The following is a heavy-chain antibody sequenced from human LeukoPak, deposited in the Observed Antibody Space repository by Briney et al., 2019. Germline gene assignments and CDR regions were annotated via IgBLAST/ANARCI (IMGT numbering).Heavy chain of an antibody. CDR2: INPTGGST. CDR1: GYTFTSYY. D-gene: IGHD3-22*01. CDR3: ARSDDSSGYDAFDI. J-gene: IGHJ3*02. Sequence: ASVKVSCKASGYTFTSYYMHWVRQAPGQGLEWMGLINPTGGSTGYAQKFQGRVTITADKSTSTAYMELSSLRSEDTAVYYCARSDDSSGYDAFDIWGQGTVVTVSS. V-gene: IGHV1-46*01.